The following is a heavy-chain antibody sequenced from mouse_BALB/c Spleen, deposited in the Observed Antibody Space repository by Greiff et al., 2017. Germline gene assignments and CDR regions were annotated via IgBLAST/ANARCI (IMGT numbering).Heavy chain of an antibody. CDR1: GFNIKDTY. J-gene: IGHJ1*01. CDR3: ARVYYDYWYFDV. CDR2: IDPANGNT. Sequence: VHVKQSGAELVKPGASVKLSCTASGFNIKDTYMHWVKQRPEQGLEWIGRIDPANGNTKYDPKFQGKATITADTSSNTAYLQLSSLTSEDTAVYYCARVYYDYWYFDVWGAGTTVTVSS. D-gene: IGHD2-4*01. V-gene: IGHV14-3*02.